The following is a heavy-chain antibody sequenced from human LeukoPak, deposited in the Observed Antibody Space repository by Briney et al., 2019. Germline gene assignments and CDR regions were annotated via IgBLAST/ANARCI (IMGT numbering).Heavy chain of an antibody. J-gene: IGHJ4*02. V-gene: IGHV3-30*18. D-gene: IGHD1-1*01. Sequence: GRSLRLSCAASGFTFSSYGMHWVRQAPGKGLEWVAFISFDGSNKYYGDSVKGRFTVSRDNSKNTLYLQMNSLRAEGTAVYYCAKDLSNWNDVTTPDYWGQGTLVTVSS. CDR2: ISFDGSNK. CDR1: GFTFSSYG. CDR3: AKDLSNWNDVTTPDY.